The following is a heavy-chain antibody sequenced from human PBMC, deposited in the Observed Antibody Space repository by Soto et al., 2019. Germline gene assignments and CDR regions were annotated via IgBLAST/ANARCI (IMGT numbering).Heavy chain of an antibody. CDR3: ARDSAFYSYGPQGVDY. D-gene: IGHD5-18*01. Sequence: QVQLVESGGGVVQPGRSLRLSCAASGFTFSSYGMHWVRQAPGKGLEWVAVIWYDGSNKYYADSVKGRFTISRDNSKNTLYLQMNSLRAEDTAVYYCARDSAFYSYGPQGVDYWGQGTLVTVSS. V-gene: IGHV3-33*01. J-gene: IGHJ4*02. CDR1: GFTFSSYG. CDR2: IWYDGSNK.